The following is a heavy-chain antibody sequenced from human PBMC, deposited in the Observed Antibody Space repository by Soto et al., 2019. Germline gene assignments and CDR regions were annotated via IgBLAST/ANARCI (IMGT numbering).Heavy chain of an antibody. Sequence: QVQLQQWGAGLLKPSETLSLTCAVYGGSFSGYYWSWIRQPPGKGLEWIGEINHSGSTNYNPSLKSRVTISVDTSKNQCSLKLSSVTAADTAVYYCARALTGRQQWLPPEGYWGQGTLVTVSS. D-gene: IGHD6-19*01. CDR2: INHSGST. CDR1: GGSFSGYY. CDR3: ARALTGRQQWLPPEGY. V-gene: IGHV4-34*01. J-gene: IGHJ4*02.